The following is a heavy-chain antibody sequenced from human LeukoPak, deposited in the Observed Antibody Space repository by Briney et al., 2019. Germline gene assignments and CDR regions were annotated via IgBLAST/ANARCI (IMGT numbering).Heavy chain of an antibody. V-gene: IGHV3-30-3*01. J-gene: IGHJ5*02. D-gene: IGHD6-19*01. CDR2: ISYDGSNK. Sequence: GGSLRLSCAASGFTFSSYAMHWVRQAPGKGLEWVAVISYDGSNKYYADSVKGRFTISRDNSKNTLYLQMNSLRAEDTAVYYCAGGIAVAQFDPWGQGTLVTVSS. CDR3: AGGIAVAQFDP. CDR1: GFTFSSYA.